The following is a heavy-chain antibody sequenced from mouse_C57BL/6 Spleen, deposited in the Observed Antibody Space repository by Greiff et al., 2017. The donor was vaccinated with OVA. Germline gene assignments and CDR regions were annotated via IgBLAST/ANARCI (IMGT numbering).Heavy chain of an antibody. CDR3: ARDSNYDAMDY. CDR2: INYDGSST. D-gene: IGHD2-5*01. J-gene: IGHJ4*01. CDR1: GFTFSDYY. Sequence: DVQLVESEGGLVQPGSSMKLSCTASGFTFSDYYMAWVRQVPEKGLEWVANINYDGSSTYYLDSLKSRFIISRDNAKNILYLQMSSLKSEDTATYYCARDSNYDAMDYWGQGTSVTVSS. V-gene: IGHV5-16*01.